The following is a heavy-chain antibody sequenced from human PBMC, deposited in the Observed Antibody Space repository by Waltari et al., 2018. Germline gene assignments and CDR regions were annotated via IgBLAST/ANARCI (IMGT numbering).Heavy chain of an antibody. Sequence: EVQLVESGGGLVQPGGSLRLSCAASGFTVSSNYMSWVRQAPGKGLEWVSVIYSGGSTYYADSVKGRFTISRDNSKNTLYLQMNSLRAEDTAVYYCAREGGSGSYYYYYGMDVWGQGTTVIVSS. CDR3: AREGGSGSYYYYYGMDV. V-gene: IGHV3-66*02. CDR2: IYSGGST. CDR1: GFTVSSNY. J-gene: IGHJ6*02. D-gene: IGHD3-10*01.